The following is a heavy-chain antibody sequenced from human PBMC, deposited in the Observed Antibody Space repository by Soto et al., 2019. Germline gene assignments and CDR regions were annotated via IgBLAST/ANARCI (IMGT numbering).Heavy chain of an antibody. J-gene: IGHJ4*02. CDR2: ISYSGNT. D-gene: IGHD3-16*01. V-gene: IGHV4-59*01. CDR1: RGSINNYY. Sequence: PSETLSLTCTVSRGSINNYYWSWFRQPPGKGLEWIGYISYSGNTDYNPSLKSRVTISVDTSKNQFSLKLSSVTAADTAVYYCARRYGGNFDYWGQGTLVTVSS. CDR3: ARRYGGNFDY.